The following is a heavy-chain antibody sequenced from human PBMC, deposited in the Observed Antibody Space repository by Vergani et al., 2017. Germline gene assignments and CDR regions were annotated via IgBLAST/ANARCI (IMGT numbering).Heavy chain of an antibody. CDR3: ARRSNYYDSSGFWFDP. V-gene: IGHV4-38-2*02. CDR1: GYSISRGYY. D-gene: IGHD3-22*01. J-gene: IGHJ5*02. CDR2: VFHSGSA. Sequence: QVQLQESGPGLVKPSETLSLTCSVSGYSISRGYYWGWIRQPPGKGLEWIATVFHSGSAYYNPSLRRRVTISVETSKNQFSLKLSSVTAADTAVYYCARRSNYYDSSGFWFDPWGQGTLVTVSS.